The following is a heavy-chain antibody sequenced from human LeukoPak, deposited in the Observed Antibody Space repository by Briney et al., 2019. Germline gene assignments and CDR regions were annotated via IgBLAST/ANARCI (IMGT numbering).Heavy chain of an antibody. CDR1: GFTFSSYA. Sequence: GGSLRLSCAASGFTFSSYAMSWVRQAPGKGLEWISSISGSGTDTYYADSVKGRFTISRDNSKNTLYLQMNSLRAEDTAVFYCAKLSWREVPSDTFDYWGQGTLVTVSS. V-gene: IGHV3-23*01. D-gene: IGHD6-13*01. CDR2: ISGSGTDT. CDR3: AKLSWREVPSDTFDY. J-gene: IGHJ4*02.